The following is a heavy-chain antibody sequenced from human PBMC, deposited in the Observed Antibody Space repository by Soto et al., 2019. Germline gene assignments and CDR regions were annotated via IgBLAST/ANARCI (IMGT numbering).Heavy chain of an antibody. J-gene: IGHJ6*02. V-gene: IGHV1-69*13. CDR2: IIPIFGTA. Sequence: GASLKVSCKASGGTFSSYAISWVRQAPGQGLEWTGGIIPIFGTANYAQKFQGRVTITADESTSTAYMELSSLRSEDTAVYYCAMGTLCCSGGSCYSCYYYYGMDVWGQGTTVTV. CDR3: AMGTLCCSGGSCYSCYYYYGMDV. CDR1: GGTFSSYA. D-gene: IGHD2-15*01.